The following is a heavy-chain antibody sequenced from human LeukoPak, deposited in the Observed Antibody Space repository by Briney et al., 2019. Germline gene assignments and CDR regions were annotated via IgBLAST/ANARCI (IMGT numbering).Heavy chain of an antibody. V-gene: IGHV3-21*01. D-gene: IGHD3-22*01. CDR1: GFTFSSYS. J-gene: IGHJ4*02. Sequence: PGGSLRLSCAASGFTFSSYSMNWVRQAPGKGLEWVSSISSSSSYIYYADSVKGRFTISRDNAKNSLYLQMNSLRAEDTAVYYCAREGYDSSGYLSGVLDYWGQGTLVTVSS. CDR3: AREGYDSSGYLSGVLDY. CDR2: ISSSSSYI.